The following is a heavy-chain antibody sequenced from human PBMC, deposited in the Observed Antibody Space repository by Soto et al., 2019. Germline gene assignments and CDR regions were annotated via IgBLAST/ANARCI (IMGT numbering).Heavy chain of an antibody. D-gene: IGHD6-19*01. CDR3: AKDSGYSSGWYVDY. Sequence: EVQLLESGGGLVQPGGSLRLSCAASGFTFSGYAMSWVRQAPGKGLEWVSAISGSGGSTYYADSVKGRFTISRDNSKNTLYLQMNSLRAEDTAVYYCAKDSGYSSGWYVDYWGQGTLVTVSS. CDR2: ISGSGGST. J-gene: IGHJ4*02. V-gene: IGHV3-23*01. CDR1: GFTFSGYA.